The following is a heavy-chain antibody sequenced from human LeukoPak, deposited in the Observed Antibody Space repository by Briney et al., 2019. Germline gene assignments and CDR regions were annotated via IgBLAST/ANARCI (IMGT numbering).Heavy chain of an antibody. CDR1: GFTFSDYY. V-gene: IGHV3-11*04. D-gene: IGHD3-22*01. CDR3: GRDSDDSGGYYNGVWFDP. Sequence: AGGSLRLSCAASGFTFSDYYMSWIRQAPGKGLEWVSYISSSGSTIYYADSVKGRFTISRDNAKNSLYLQMNSLRAEDTAVYYCGRDSDDSGGYYNGVWFDPWGQGTLVTVSS. J-gene: IGHJ5*02. CDR2: ISSSGSTI.